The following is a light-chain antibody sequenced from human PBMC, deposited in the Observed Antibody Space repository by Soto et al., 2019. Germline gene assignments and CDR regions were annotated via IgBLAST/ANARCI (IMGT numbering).Light chain of an antibody. J-gene: IGLJ1*01. CDR3: CSYAGSYTWYV. V-gene: IGLV2-11*01. Sequence: QSALTQPRSVSWSPGQSVTISCTGTSSDVGGYNYVSWYQQHPGKAPKLMIYDVSKRPSGVPDRFSGSKSGNTASLTISGLQAEDEADYYCCSYAGSYTWYVFGTGTKVTVL. CDR2: DVS. CDR1: SSDVGGYNY.